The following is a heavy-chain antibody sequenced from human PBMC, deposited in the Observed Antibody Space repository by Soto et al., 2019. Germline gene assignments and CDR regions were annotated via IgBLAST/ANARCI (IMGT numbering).Heavy chain of an antibody. CDR2: IIPALGTA. Sequence: QDQLVQSGAEVKKPGSSVKVSCKASGGTFSSHTFSWVRQAPGQGLEWMGRIIPALGTATYAQKFQGRVTITADESATTVYMELNSLRSENTAVYYCARPDCGDYWYVDLWCRGTLVTVSS. V-gene: IGHV1-69*08. CDR3: ARPDCGDYWYVDL. J-gene: IGHJ2*01. D-gene: IGHD4-17*01. CDR1: GGTFSSHT.